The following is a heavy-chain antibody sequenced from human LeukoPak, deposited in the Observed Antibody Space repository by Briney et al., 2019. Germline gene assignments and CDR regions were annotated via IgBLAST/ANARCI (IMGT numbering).Heavy chain of an antibody. CDR3: ARTSGSYSGGAFDI. CDR2: IRNKANRYTT. CDR1: GFTFSDHY. Sequence: GGSLRLSCAASGFTFSDHYMDWVRQAPGKGLEWVGRIRNKANRYTTEYAASVKGRFTFSRDDSKNSLYLQMNSLKTENTAMYYCARTSGSYSGGAFDIWGRGTMVTVSS. D-gene: IGHD1-26*01. V-gene: IGHV3-72*01. J-gene: IGHJ3*02.